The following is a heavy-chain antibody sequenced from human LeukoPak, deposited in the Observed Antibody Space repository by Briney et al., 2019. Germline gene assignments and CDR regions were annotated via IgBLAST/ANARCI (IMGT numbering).Heavy chain of an antibody. J-gene: IGHJ6*03. CDR1: GGSISSSSYY. D-gene: IGHD3-10*01. Sequence: SETLSLTCTVSGGSISSSSYYWAWIRQPPGKGLEWIGYIYYSGSTNYHPSLKSRVTISVDTSKNQFSLKLSSVTAADTAVYYCARGRSSMVRGYYYYYMDVWGKGTTVTISS. CDR3: ARGRSSMVRGYYYYYMDV. CDR2: IYYSGST. V-gene: IGHV4-61*05.